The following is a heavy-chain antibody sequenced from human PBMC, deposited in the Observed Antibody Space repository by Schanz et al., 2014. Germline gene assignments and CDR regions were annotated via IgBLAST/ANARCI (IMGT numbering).Heavy chain of an antibody. Sequence: EVQLAESGGGLVQPGGSLRLSCAASGFTFRGYAMSWVRQARGKGLEWVSAMNESHSTIYYADSVRGRFTISRDNAENTLFLQMNSLRAEDTAVYYCARKVVATIGGYYDNWGQGTLVIVSS. D-gene: IGHD5-12*01. J-gene: IGHJ4*02. CDR1: GFTFRGYA. CDR3: ARKVVATIGGYYDN. CDR2: MNESHSTI. V-gene: IGHV3-23*04.